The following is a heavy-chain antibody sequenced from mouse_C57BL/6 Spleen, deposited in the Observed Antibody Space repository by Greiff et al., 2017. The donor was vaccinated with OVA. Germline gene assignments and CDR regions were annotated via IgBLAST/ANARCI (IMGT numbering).Heavy chain of an antibody. D-gene: IGHD2-4*01. Sequence: EVQRVESGPELVKPGDSVKISCKASGYSFTGYFMNWVMQSHGKSLEWIGRINPYNGDTFYNQKFKGKATLTVDKSSSTAHMELRSLTSEDSAVYECAREDYDCWYVDVWGTGTTVTVSS. CDR1: GYSFTGYF. V-gene: IGHV1-20*01. CDR2: INPYNGDT. J-gene: IGHJ1*03. CDR3: AREDYDCWYVDV.